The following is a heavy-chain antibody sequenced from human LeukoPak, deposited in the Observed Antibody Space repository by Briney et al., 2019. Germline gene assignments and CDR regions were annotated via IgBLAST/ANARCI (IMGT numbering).Heavy chain of an antibody. CDR2: IYSGGST. Sequence: GGSLRLSCAASGFTVSSNYMTWVRQAPGKGLEWVSVIYSGGSTYYADSVKGRFTISRDNSKNMLSLQMNSLRVEDTAIYYCAKDIQLSTWGLGTMVTVSS. V-gene: IGHV3-53*01. J-gene: IGHJ3*01. D-gene: IGHD3-16*02. CDR1: GFTVSSNY. CDR3: AKDIQLST.